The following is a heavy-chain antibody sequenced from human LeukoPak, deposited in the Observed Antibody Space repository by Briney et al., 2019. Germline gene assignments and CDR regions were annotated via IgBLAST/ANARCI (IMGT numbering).Heavy chain of an antibody. J-gene: IGHJ6*02. V-gene: IGHV3-53*01. CDR3: ASQKYDFWSGYYSPYYYYYGMDV. Sequence: GGSLRLSCAASGFTVSSNYMSWVRQAPGKGLEWVSVIYSGGSTYYADSVKGRFTISRDNSKNTLYLQMNSMRAEDTAVYYCASQKYDFWSGYYSPYYYYYGMDVWGQGTTVTVSS. CDR1: GFTVSSNY. D-gene: IGHD3-3*01. CDR2: IYSGGST.